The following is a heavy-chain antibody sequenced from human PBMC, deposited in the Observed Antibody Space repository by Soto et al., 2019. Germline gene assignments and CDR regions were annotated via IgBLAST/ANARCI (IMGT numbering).Heavy chain of an antibody. J-gene: IGHJ6*03. CDR3: ARAKYYYGSGSYYNPRYYYYMDV. D-gene: IGHD3-10*01. CDR2: INHSGST. V-gene: IGHV4-34*01. Sequence: SETLSLTCAVYGGSCSGYYWSWIRQPPGKGLEWIGEINHSGSTNYNPSLKSRVTISVDTSKNQFSLKLSSVTAADTAVYYCARAKYYYGSGSYYNPRYYYYMDVWGKGTTVTVSS. CDR1: GGSCSGYY.